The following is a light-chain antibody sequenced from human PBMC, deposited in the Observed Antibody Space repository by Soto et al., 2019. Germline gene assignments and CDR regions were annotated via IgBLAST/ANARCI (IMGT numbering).Light chain of an antibody. CDR1: SSDVGGYNY. V-gene: IGLV2-14*01. CDR2: DVS. J-gene: IGLJ2*01. Sequence: QPVLTQPASVSGSPGQSITISCTGTSSDVGGYNYVSWYQQHPGKAPKLMIYDVSNRPSGVSNRFSGSKSGNTASLTISGLRAEDDADYYCSSYTSSSALLFGGGTQLTVL. CDR3: SSYTSSSALL.